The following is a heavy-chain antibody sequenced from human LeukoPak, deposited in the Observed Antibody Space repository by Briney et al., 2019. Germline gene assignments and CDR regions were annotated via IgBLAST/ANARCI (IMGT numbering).Heavy chain of an antibody. CDR1: GYTFTSYA. V-gene: IGHV1-3*01. J-gene: IGHJ4*02. D-gene: IGHD5-18*01. Sequence: ASVKVSCKASGYTFTSYAMHWVRQAPGQRLEWMGWINAGNGNTKYSQKFQGRVTITRDTSAGTAYMELSSLRSEDTAVYYCARDRGIQLWLRAFDYWGQGTLVTVSS. CDR2: INAGNGNT. CDR3: ARDRGIQLWLRAFDY.